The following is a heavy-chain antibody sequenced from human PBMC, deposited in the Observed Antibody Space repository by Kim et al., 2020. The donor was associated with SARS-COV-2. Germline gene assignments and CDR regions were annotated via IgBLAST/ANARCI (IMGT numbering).Heavy chain of an antibody. V-gene: IGHV4-39*01. Sequence: SETLSLTCTVSGGSISSSSYYWGWIRQPPGKGLEWIGSIYYSGSTYYNPSLKSRVTISVDTSKNQFSLKLSSVTAADTAVYYCARRVVIHWYFDLGPWHPCHCLL. CDR3: ARRVVIHWYFDL. D-gene: IGHD3-22*01. J-gene: IGHJ2*01. CDR2: IYYSGST. CDR1: GGSISSSSYY.